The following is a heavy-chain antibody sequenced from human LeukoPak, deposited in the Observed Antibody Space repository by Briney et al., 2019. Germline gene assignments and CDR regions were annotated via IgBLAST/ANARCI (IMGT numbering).Heavy chain of an antibody. CDR1: GFTFSSYA. J-gene: IGHJ3*02. Sequence: PGGSLGLSCAASGFTFSSYAMSWVRQAPGKGLEWVSVIYSGGSTYYADSVKGRFTISRDNSKNTLYLQMNSLRAEDTAVYYCARRGYGEAAFDIWGQGTMVTVSS. V-gene: IGHV3-53*01. D-gene: IGHD6-13*01. CDR3: ARRGYGEAAFDI. CDR2: IYSGGST.